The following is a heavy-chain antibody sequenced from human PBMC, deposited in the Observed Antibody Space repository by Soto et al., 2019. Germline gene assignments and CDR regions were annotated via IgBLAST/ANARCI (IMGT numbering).Heavy chain of an antibody. CDR2: IYTSGST. V-gene: IGHV4-4*07. CDR3: ARERGGYGLFDS. D-gene: IGHD5-18*01. J-gene: IGHJ4*02. CDR1: GTSVSNYY. Sequence: SETLSLTCSVSGTSVSNYYWSWIRQPAGKGLEHIGLIYTSGSTSYNPSLKSRVTMSMDTSQTQFSLNLKSVTAADTAVYYCARERGGYGLFDSWGQGTLVTVSS.